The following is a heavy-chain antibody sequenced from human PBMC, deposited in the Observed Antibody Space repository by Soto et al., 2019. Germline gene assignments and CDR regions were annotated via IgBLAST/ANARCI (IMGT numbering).Heavy chain of an antibody. Sequence: APVKVCSEASDSAFGCYSIWWVRQAPGQGLEWMGWISAYNTNTNYAQKFQGRVTMTTDTLTSTAYMELRSLRSDDTAVYYCARDTPPTDYWGQGTLVTVSS. CDR2: ISAYNTNT. CDR1: DSAFGCYS. J-gene: IGHJ4*02. CDR3: ARDTPPTDY. V-gene: IGHV1-18*04.